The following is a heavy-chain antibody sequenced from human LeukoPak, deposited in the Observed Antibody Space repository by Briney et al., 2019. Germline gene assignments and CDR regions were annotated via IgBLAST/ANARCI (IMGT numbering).Heavy chain of an antibody. V-gene: IGHV3-30*04. CDR3: AKDSDAEGAHTQSLVLLLDY. D-gene: IGHD2-15*01. CDR1: GFTFSSYA. CDR2: ISYDGSNK. Sequence: GGSLRLSCAASGFTFSSYAMHWVRQAPGKGLEWVAVISYDGSNKYHADSVRGRFTISRDNSKNTLYLQMNSLRAEDTAVYYCAKDSDAEGAHTQSLVLLLDYWGQGTLVTVSS. J-gene: IGHJ4*02.